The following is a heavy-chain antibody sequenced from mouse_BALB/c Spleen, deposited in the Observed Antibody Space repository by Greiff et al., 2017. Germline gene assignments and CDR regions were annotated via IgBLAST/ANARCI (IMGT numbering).Heavy chain of an antibody. D-gene: IGHD4-1*01. Sequence: DVMLVESGGGLVQPGGSRKLSCAASGFTFSSFGMHWVRQAPEKGLEWVAYISSGSSTIYYADTVKGRFTISRDNPKNTLFLQMTSLRSEDTAMYYCARSLLTHAMDYWGQGTSVTVSS. CDR3: ARSLLTHAMDY. J-gene: IGHJ4*01. V-gene: IGHV5-17*02. CDR1: GFTFSSFG. CDR2: ISSGSSTI.